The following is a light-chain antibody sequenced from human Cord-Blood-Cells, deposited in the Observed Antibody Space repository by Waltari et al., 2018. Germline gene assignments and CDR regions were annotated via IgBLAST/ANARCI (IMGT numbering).Light chain of an antibody. CDR3: QQYYSYPLT. CDR2: AAS. J-gene: IGKJ4*01. Sequence: AIRMTQSPSSFSASTGDRVTITCRASQVISSYLAWYQQKPGKATKLLIYAASTLQSGVPSRFSGSGSATAFTPTISCLQSEDFATYYCQQYYSYPLTFGGGTKVEIK. V-gene: IGKV1-8*01. CDR1: QVISSY.